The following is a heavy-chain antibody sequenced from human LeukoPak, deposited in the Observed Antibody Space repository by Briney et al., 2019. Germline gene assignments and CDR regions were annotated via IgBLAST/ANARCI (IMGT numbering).Heavy chain of an antibody. D-gene: IGHD3-16*01. CDR1: GFTFSSYT. CDR2: ISGSNSYI. Sequence: GGSLRLSCAASGFTFSSYTMHWIRQAPGKGLEWVSSISGSNSYIFYADSVKGRFTVSRDNAKDSLYLQMNSLRAEDTAVYYCAREELGSSLGFDPWGQGTLVTVSS. V-gene: IGHV3-21*01. CDR3: AREELGSSLGFDP. J-gene: IGHJ5*02.